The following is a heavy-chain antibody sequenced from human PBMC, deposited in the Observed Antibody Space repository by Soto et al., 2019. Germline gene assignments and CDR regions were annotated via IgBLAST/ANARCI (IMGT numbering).Heavy chain of an antibody. Sequence: EVQLLESGGVLVEPGGSLRLSCAGSGFTFSSYAMNWVRQAPGKGLEWVSTVSRSGANTYYADSLKGRFSISRDNSKNTLYLQMNRVRAEDTATYYCVKDPLYNWNDEVSYYYYMDVWGKGTTVTVSS. CDR3: VKDPLYNWNDEVSYYYYMDV. V-gene: IGHV3-23*01. CDR1: GFTFSSYA. J-gene: IGHJ6*03. D-gene: IGHD1-1*01. CDR2: VSRSGANT.